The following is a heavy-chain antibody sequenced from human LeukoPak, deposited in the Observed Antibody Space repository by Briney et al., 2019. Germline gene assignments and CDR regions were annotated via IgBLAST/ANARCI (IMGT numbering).Heavy chain of an antibody. V-gene: IGHV4-34*01. CDR3: ARRSSSWYLPGYFDY. CDR1: GGSFSGYY. CDR2: INHSGST. D-gene: IGHD6-13*01. J-gene: IGHJ4*02. Sequence: SETLSLTCAVYGGSFSGYYWSWIRQPPGKGLEWIGEINHSGSTNYNPSLKGRVTISVDTSKNQFSLKLSSVTAADTAVYYCARRSSSWYLPGYFDYWGQGTLVTVSS.